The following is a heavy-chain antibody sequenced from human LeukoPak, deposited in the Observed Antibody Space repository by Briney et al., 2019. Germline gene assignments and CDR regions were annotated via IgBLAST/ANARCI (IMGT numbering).Heavy chain of an antibody. Sequence: GGSLRLSCAASGFTVSSSYMSWVRQAPGKRLEWISVIYSGGTPYYGVSVKGRSTISRDNSKNAVYLEMSSLTADDTAVYYCARIHTSGFYFEDWGEGTLVFVSS. CDR3: ARIHTSGFYFED. J-gene: IGHJ4*02. CDR2: IYSGGTP. V-gene: IGHV3-53*01. CDR1: GFTVSSSY. D-gene: IGHD6-19*01.